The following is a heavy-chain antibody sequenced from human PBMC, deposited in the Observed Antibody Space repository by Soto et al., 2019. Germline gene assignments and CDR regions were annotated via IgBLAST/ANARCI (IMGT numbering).Heavy chain of an antibody. Sequence: PGWSLRLSCAASGFTFSSYSMNWVRQAPGKGLEWVSSISSSSSYIYYADSVKGRFTISRDNAKNSLYLQMNSLRAEDTAVYYCARIRPSSSHEPSRWPYDAFDIWGQGTMVTVSS. CDR1: GFTFSSYS. D-gene: IGHD6-6*01. CDR3: ARIRPSSSHEPSRWPYDAFDI. CDR2: ISSSSSYI. V-gene: IGHV3-21*01. J-gene: IGHJ3*02.